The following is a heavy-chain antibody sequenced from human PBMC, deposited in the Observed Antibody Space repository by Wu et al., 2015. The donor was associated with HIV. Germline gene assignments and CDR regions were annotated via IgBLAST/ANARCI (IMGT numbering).Heavy chain of an antibody. D-gene: IGHD5-12*01. Sequence: QVQLVQSGAEVKKPGSSVKVSCKASGGTFSSYAISWVRQAPGQGLEWMGGIIPIFGTANYAQKFQGRVTITADESTSTAYMELSSLRSEDTAVYYCAAGGGSQRGYYYYMDVWGKGDHGSPSP. V-gene: IGHV1-69*12. CDR1: GGTFSSYA. CDR2: IIPIFGTA. J-gene: IGHJ6*03. CDR3: AAGGGSQRGYYYYMDV.